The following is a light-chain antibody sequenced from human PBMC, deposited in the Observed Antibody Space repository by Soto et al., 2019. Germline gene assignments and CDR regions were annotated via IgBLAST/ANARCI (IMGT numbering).Light chain of an antibody. CDR1: QNIGNY. J-gene: IGKJ1*01. CDR2: AAS. Sequence: DIQMTQSPSSLSASVGDRVTITCRASQNIGNYLNWYRQKPGKAPELLIYAASILQTEVPSRFRGSGSGSDFTISIISLQPEDFASHYCQQSYNVLSWTFGQGTKVESK. CDR3: QQSYNVLSWT. V-gene: IGKV1-39*01.